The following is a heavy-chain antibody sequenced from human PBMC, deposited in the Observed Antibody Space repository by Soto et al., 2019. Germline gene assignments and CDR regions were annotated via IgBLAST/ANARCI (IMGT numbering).Heavy chain of an antibody. J-gene: IGHJ6*02. D-gene: IGHD3-3*01. CDR2: INHSGST. Sequence: SETLSLTCAVYGGSFSGYYWSWIRQPPGKGLEWIGEINHSGSTNYDPSLKSRVTISVDTSKNQFSLKLSSVTAADTAVYYCARGYYDFWSGYYRPYYYYGMDVWGQGTTVTVSS. V-gene: IGHV4-34*01. CDR3: ARGYYDFWSGYYRPYYYYGMDV. CDR1: GGSFSGYY.